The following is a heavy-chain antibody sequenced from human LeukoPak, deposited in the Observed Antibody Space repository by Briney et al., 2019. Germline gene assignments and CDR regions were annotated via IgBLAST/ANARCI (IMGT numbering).Heavy chain of an antibody. CDR3: ARAPPIEPYYYVDV. CDR2: ISYSGST. Sequence: PSETLSLTCTVSGGSISSYYWNWIRQPPGKGLEWIGHISYSGSTNYNPSLKSRLTISVDTSKNQFSLKLSSVTAADTAIYYCARAPPIEPYYYVDVWGTGTTVTVSS. CDR1: GGSISSYY. J-gene: IGHJ6*03. V-gene: IGHV4-59*08. D-gene: IGHD2-15*01.